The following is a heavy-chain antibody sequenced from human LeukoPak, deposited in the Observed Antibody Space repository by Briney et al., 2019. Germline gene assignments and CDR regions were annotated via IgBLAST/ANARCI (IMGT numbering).Heavy chain of an antibody. V-gene: IGHV3-9*01. Sequence: PGGSLRLSCAASGFTFDDYAMHWVRQAPGKGLEWVSGISWNSGSIGYADSVKGRFTISRDNAKNSLYLQMNSLRAEDTALYYCAKDPYCSSTSCYKYFDYWGQGTLVTVSS. CDR3: AKDPYCSSTSCYKYFDY. CDR2: ISWNSGSI. J-gene: IGHJ4*02. CDR1: GFTFDDYA. D-gene: IGHD2-2*02.